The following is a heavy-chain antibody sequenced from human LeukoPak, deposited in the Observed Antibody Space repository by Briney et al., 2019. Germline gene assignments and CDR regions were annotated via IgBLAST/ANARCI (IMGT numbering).Heavy chain of an antibody. V-gene: IGHV3-48*01. Sequence: GGSLRLSCGASGFTFSTHGTIWVRQAPGKGLEWASYISPRSATIYYADSVKGRFTISRDDARNSLFLQMHSLRAGDTAVYYCAKGGRGNGEVYWGQGTLVTVSS. J-gene: IGHJ4*02. CDR3: AKGGRGNGEVY. CDR1: GFTFSTHG. CDR2: ISPRSATI. D-gene: IGHD2-8*01.